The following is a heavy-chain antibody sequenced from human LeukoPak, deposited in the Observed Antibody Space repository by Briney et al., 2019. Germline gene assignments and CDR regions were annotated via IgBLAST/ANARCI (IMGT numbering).Heavy chain of an antibody. CDR2: IYHSGST. Sequence: SETLSLTCAVSGGSMSSYYWSWIRQPPGKGLEWIGYIYHSGSTYYNPSLKSRVTISVDRSKNQFSLKLSSVTAADTAVYYCAREGDVLRYFDPWGQGTLVTVSS. J-gene: IGHJ5*02. V-gene: IGHV4-30-2*01. D-gene: IGHD3-9*01. CDR1: GGSMSSYY. CDR3: AREGDVLRYFDP.